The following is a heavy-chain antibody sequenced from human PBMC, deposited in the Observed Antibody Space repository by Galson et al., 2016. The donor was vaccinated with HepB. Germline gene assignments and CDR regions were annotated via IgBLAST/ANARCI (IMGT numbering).Heavy chain of an antibody. CDR1: GFTSSSFA. J-gene: IGHJ3*01. V-gene: IGHV3-23*01. CDR2: VSVSGSST. Sequence: SLRLSCAASGFTSSSFAMNWVRQAPGKGLEWVAGVSVSGSSTYYADSVRGRFTISRDNSKNTVYLQMDSLRGDDTALYFCAKGLKFYGALTGDAFDVWGQGTVVAVSA. D-gene: IGHD3-9*01. CDR3: AKGLKFYGALTGDAFDV.